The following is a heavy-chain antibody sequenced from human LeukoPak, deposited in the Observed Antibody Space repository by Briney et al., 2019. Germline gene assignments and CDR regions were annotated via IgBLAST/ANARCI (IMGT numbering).Heavy chain of an antibody. CDR3: ARHSGWELRGFDP. CDR2: INHSGST. V-gene: IGHV4-34*01. Sequence: SETLSLTCAVYGGSFSGYYWSWIRQPPGKGLEWIGEINHSGSTNYNPSLKSRVTISVDTSKNQFSLKLNSVTAADTAVFYCARHSGWELRGFDPWGQGTLVTVSS. CDR1: GGSFSGYY. J-gene: IGHJ5*02. D-gene: IGHD1-26*01.